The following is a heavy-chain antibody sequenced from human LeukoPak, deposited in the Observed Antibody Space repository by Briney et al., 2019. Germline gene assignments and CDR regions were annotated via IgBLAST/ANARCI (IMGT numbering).Heavy chain of an antibody. CDR2: IWNDGSNK. CDR1: GFTFSTYG. V-gene: IGHV3-33*06. D-gene: IGHD2-2*02. CDR3: AKDRCSSTSCYIAFDI. J-gene: IGHJ3*02. Sequence: TGGSLRLSCAASGFTFSTYGIHWVRQAPGKGLEWVAVIWNDGSNKYYADSVKGRFTISRDNSKNTLYLQMNSLRAEDTAVYYCAKDRCSSTSCYIAFDIWGQGTMVTVSP.